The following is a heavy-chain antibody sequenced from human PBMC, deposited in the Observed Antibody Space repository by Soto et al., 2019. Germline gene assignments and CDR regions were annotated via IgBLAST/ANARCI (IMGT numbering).Heavy chain of an antibody. V-gene: IGHV4-30-4*01. CDR3: ARDNVRGVDPYYYYGMDV. D-gene: IGHD3-10*01. Sequence: KTSETLSLTCTVSGGSISSGYYYWGWLRQPPGKGLEWIGYIYYSGSTYYNPSLKSRVTISVDTSKNQFSLKLSSVTAADTAVYYCARDNVRGVDPYYYYGMDVWGQGTTVTVSS. CDR1: GGSISSGYYY. CDR2: IYYSGST. J-gene: IGHJ6*02.